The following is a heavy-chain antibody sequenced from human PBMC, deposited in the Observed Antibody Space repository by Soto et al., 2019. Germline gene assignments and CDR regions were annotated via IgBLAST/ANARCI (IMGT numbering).Heavy chain of an antibody. D-gene: IGHD3-10*01. V-gene: IGHV4-4*02. J-gene: IGHJ4*02. CDR2: IYHSGNT. CDR3: ARRWGEGRVDY. Sequence: PSETLSLTCAVSGASISSSNWWSWVRQPPGKGLEWIGEIYHSGNTNYNPSLKSRVTMAVDKSRNQFSLKLSSVTAADTAVYYCARRWGEGRVDYWGQGTLVTVSS. CDR1: GASISSSNW.